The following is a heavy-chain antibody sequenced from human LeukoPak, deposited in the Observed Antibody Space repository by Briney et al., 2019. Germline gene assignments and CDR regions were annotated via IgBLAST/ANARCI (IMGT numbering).Heavy chain of an antibody. Sequence: SETLSLTCTVSGDSISSSSYYWGWIRQPPGKGLEWIGSINYSGSTYYNPSLKSRVTVFVDTSKNQFSLKLSSVTAADTAVYYCARHVNNFWSGSDYYYYYMDVWGKGTTVTVSS. V-gene: IGHV4-39*01. CDR3: ARHVNNFWSGSDYYYYYMDV. D-gene: IGHD3-3*01. CDR1: GDSISSSSYY. J-gene: IGHJ6*03. CDR2: INYSGST.